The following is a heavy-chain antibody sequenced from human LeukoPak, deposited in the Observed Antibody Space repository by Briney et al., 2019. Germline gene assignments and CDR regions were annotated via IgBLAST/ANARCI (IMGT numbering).Heavy chain of an antibody. V-gene: IGHV3-48*01. J-gene: IGHJ4*02. CDR2: ITNSGNSK. CDR1: EFTFSSYS. Sequence: GGSLRLSCAASEFTFSSYSMNWVRQAPGKGLEWVSYITNSGNSKSYADSVKGRFTISRDNSKNTLYLQMNSLRAEDTAVYYCARSSSAEAYYFDYWGQGTLVTVSS. D-gene: IGHD6-6*01. CDR3: ARSSSAEAYYFDY.